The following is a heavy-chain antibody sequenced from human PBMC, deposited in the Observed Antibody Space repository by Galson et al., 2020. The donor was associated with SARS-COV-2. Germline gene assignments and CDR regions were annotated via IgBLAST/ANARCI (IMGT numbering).Heavy chain of an antibody. CDR1: GGSFSGYY. D-gene: IGHD6-13*01. V-gene: IGHV4-34*01. CDR3: ARGTPSSSWYSQFSYYYCGMDV. Sequence: SETLSLTCAVYGGSFSGYYWSWIRQPPGKGLEWIGEINHSGSTNYNPSPKSRLTISANTSKNQFSLKLSSVTAADTAVYYCARGTPSSSWYSQFSYYYCGMDVWGQGTTVTVSS. J-gene: IGHJ6*02. CDR2: INHSGST.